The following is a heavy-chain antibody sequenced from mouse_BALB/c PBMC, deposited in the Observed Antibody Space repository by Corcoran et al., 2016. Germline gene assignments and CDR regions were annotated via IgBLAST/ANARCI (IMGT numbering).Heavy chain of an antibody. V-gene: IGHV9-3-1*01. CDR3: ARLSSWSFDV. Sequence: QIQLVQSGPDLKKPGETVKISCKASGYIFTKYGMNWVKQAPGKGLKWMGWINTQTGEPTYADDFKGRFAFSLETSASTAYFQINNLKNEDTATYVCARLSSWSFDVWGAGTTVTVSS. CDR2: INTQTGEP. J-gene: IGHJ1*01. CDR1: GYIFTKYG.